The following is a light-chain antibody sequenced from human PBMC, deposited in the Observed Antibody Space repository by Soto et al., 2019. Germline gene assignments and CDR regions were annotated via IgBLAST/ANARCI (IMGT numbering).Light chain of an antibody. V-gene: IGKV1-39*01. CDR3: QQSYSTSWT. CDR1: QSISSY. J-gene: IGKJ1*01. Sequence: QMTQSPSSLSASVGDRDTITCRASQSISSYLNWYQQKPGKAPKLLIYAASSLQSGVPSRFSGSGSGTDITLTISSLQPEDFATYYCQQSYSTSWTFGQGTKVEIK. CDR2: AAS.